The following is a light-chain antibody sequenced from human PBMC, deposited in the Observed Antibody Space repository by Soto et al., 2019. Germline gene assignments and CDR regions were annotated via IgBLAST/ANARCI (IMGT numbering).Light chain of an antibody. CDR2: GAS. CDR1: QSVSSN. V-gene: IGKV3-15*01. CDR3: QQYSQWPLT. Sequence: EIVMTQSPATLSVSPGERATLSCRASQSVSSNLAWYQQKPGQAPRLFIYGASSRATGIPARFGGSGSATEFTLTISSLQSEDFAVYYCQQYSQWPLTFGGGTKVDIK. J-gene: IGKJ4*01.